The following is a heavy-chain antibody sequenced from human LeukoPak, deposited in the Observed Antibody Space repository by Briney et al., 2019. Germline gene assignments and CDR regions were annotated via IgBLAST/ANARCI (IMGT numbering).Heavy chain of an antibody. CDR3: AGGRSNYYGMDV. V-gene: IGHV4-59*01. J-gene: IGHJ6*02. Sequence: IXSXYXXXXRRPPGKGLXWIGYIYYNGNTNYSPSLKSRVTMSVDTSKNLFSLKVSSVTAADTAVYYCAGGRSNYYGMDVWGQGTTVTVSS. CDR2: IYYNGNT. CDR1: IXSXY. D-gene: IGHD1-26*01.